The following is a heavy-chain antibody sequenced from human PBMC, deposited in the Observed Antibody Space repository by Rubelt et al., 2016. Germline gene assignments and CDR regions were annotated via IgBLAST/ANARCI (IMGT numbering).Heavy chain of an antibody. CDR2: IIPIFGTA. Sequence: QVQLVQSGAEVKKPGSSVKVSCKASGGTFSSYAISWVRQAPGQGLEWMGGIIPIFGTANYAQKFQGGGPITADKSTSTAYMELSSLRSEDTAVYYCARDLVGVVITTHDAFDIWGQGTMVTVSS. D-gene: IGHD3-22*01. CDR3: ARDLVGVVITTHDAFDI. CDR1: GGTFSSYA. V-gene: IGHV1-69*06. J-gene: IGHJ3*02.